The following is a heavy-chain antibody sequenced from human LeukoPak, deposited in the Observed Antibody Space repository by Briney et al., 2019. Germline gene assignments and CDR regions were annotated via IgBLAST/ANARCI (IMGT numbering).Heavy chain of an antibody. D-gene: IGHD5-18*01. V-gene: IGHV4-34*01. J-gene: IGHJ3*02. CDR1: GGSFSGYY. CDR2: INHSGST. CDR3: ASLRGYSYGDGDAFDI. Sequence: SETLSLTCAVYGGSFSGYYWSWIRQPPGKGLEWIGEINHSGSTNYNPSLKRRVTISVDTSKTQFSLKLSSVTAADTAVYYCASLRGYSYGDGDAFDIWGQGTMVTVSS.